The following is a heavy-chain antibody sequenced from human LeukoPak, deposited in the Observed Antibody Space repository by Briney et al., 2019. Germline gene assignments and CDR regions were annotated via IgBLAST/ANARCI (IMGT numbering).Heavy chain of an antibody. V-gene: IGHV3-7*01. CDR2: IKQDGSEK. CDR3: ARGWYYDSSGYFGY. CDR1: GFTFSSYW. Sequence: PGGSLRLSCAASGFTFSSYWMSWVRQAPGKGLGWVANIKQDGSEKYYVDSVKGRFTISRDNAKNSLYLQMNSLRAEDTAVYYCARGWYYDSSGYFGYWGQGTLVTVSS. D-gene: IGHD3-22*01. J-gene: IGHJ4*02.